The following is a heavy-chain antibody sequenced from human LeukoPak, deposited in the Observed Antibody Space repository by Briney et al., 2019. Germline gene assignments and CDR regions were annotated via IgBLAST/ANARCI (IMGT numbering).Heavy chain of an antibody. CDR3: TTRYCRGGRCDY. CDR1: GFTFSNAW. V-gene: IGHV3-15*01. CDR2: IKSKTDGGTT. D-gene: IGHD2-15*01. Sequence: PGGSLRLSCAASGFTFSNAWMNWVRQAPGKGLEWVGRIKSKTDGGTTDYAAPVKSRFTISRDDSKTTLYMQMNSLKTEDAAVYYCTTRYCRGGRCDYWGQGTLVSVCS. J-gene: IGHJ4*02.